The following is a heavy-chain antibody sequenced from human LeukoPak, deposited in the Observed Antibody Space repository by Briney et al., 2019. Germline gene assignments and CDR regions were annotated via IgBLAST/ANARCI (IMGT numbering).Heavy chain of an antibody. Sequence: SGPTLVNPTQTLTLTCTFSGFSLSTSGMRVSWIRQPPGKALEWLARIDWDDDKFYSTSLKTRLTISKDTSKNQVVLTMTNMDPVDTATYYCARTNTYYYDSSGYVNDAFDIWGQGTMVTVSS. CDR2: IDWDDDK. CDR1: GFSLSTSGMR. J-gene: IGHJ3*02. D-gene: IGHD3-22*01. V-gene: IGHV2-70*04. CDR3: ARTNTYYYDSSGYVNDAFDI.